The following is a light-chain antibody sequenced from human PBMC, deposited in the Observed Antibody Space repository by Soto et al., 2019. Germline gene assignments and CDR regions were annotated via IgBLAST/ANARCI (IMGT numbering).Light chain of an antibody. J-gene: IGLJ2*01. CDR3: SSYGATSTL. CDR2: DVS. Sequence: QSALTQPASVPGSPGQSITIPCTGSSSDIGLYTFVSWYQQHPGKAPKLLIYDVSYRPSGISDRFSGSKSGNTASLTISGLQPEDEADYYCSSYGATSTLFGGGTKLTVL. CDR1: SSDIGLYTF. V-gene: IGLV2-14*03.